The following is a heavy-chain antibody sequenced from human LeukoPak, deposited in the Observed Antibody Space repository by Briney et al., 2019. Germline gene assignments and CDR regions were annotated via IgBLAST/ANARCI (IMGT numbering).Heavy chain of an antibody. Sequence: SETLSLTCTVSGGSISSSSYYWGWIRQPPGEGLEWIGSIYYSGSTYYNPSLKSRVTISVDTSKNQFSLKLSSVTAADTAVYYCATQVAAAGITGTRSWTDPDWGQGTLVTVSS. CDR1: GGSISSSSYY. CDR2: IYYSGST. J-gene: IGHJ4*02. D-gene: IGHD6-13*01. CDR3: ATQVAAAGITGTRSWTDPD. V-gene: IGHV4-39*07.